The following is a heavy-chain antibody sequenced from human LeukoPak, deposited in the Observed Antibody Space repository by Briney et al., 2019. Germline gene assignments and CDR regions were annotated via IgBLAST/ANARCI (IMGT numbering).Heavy chain of an antibody. D-gene: IGHD6-13*01. Sequence: PGRSLRLSCAASGFTFSSYAMHWVRQAPGKGLEWVAVISYDGSNKYYADSVKGRFTISRDNSKNTLYLQMNSLRAEDTAVYYCARDPYSNSWHRAVDIWGQGTMVTVSS. V-gene: IGHV3-30-3*01. J-gene: IGHJ3*02. CDR2: ISYDGSNK. CDR3: ARDPYSNSWHRAVDI. CDR1: GFTFSSYA.